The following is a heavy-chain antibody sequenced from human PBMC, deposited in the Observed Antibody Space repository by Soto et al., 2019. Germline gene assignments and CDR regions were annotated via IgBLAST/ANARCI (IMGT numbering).Heavy chain of an antibody. CDR1: GGTFSSYA. J-gene: IGHJ4*02. Sequence: ASVKVSCKASGGTFSSYAISWVRQAPGQGLEWMGGIIPIFGTANYAQKFQGRVTITADESTSTAYMELSSLRSEDTAVYYCARLGLDYYDSSGYPDSDDYWGQGTLVTAPQ. CDR2: IIPIFGTA. V-gene: IGHV1-69*13. CDR3: ARLGLDYYDSSGYPDSDDY. D-gene: IGHD3-22*01.